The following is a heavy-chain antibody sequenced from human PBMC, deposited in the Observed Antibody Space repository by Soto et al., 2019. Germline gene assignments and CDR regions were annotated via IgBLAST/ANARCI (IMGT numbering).Heavy chain of an antibody. CDR1: GGSISSGGYY. CDR2: IYYSGST. CDR3: ASPPFDPPSGKQLVVFDF. V-gene: IGHV4-31*02. J-gene: IGHJ3*01. Sequence: PSETLSLTCTVSGGSISSGGYYWSWIRQHPGKGLEWIGYIYYSGSTYYNPSLKSRVTISVDTSKNQFSLKLSSVTAADTAVYNWASPPFDPPSGKQLVVFDFWAKGTRVPVSS. D-gene: IGHD6-6*01.